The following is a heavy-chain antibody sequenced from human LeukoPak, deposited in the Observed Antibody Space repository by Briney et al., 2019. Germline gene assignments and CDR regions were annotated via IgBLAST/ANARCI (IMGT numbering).Heavy chain of an antibody. V-gene: IGHV1-69*05. J-gene: IGHJ6*03. Sequence: ASVKVSCKASGGTFSSYAISWVRQAPGQGLEWMGRFIPIFGTANYAQKFQGRVTITTDESTSTAYMELSSLRSEDTAVYYCARGLTGTTNYGYYYMDVWGKGTTVTVSS. D-gene: IGHD1-1*01. CDR2: FIPIFGTA. CDR3: ARGLTGTTNYGYYYMDV. CDR1: GGTFSSYA.